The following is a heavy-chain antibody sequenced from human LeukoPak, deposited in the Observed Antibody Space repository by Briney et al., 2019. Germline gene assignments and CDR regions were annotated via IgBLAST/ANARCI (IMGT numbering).Heavy chain of an antibody. CDR1: GFTFDDYA. J-gene: IGHJ4*02. V-gene: IGHV3-9*01. CDR2: ISWNSGSI. Sequence: SGGSLRLSCAASGFTFDDYAMHWVRQAPGKGLEWVSGISWNSGSIGYADSVKGRFTISRDNAKNSLYLQMNSLRAEDTALYYCARDLGGTGDYWGQGTLVTVSS. CDR3: ARDLGGTGDY. D-gene: IGHD3-10*01.